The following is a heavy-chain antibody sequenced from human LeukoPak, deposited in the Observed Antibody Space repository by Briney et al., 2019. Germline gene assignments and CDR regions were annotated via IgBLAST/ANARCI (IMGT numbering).Heavy chain of an antibody. V-gene: IGHV4-59*01. Sequence: PSETLSLTCTVSRGSISSFYWSWIRQPQGKGLEWIGYISYSGNTKYDPSLKSRVTISVDTSKNQFSLKLSCVTAADTAVYYCARDYGGKFDYWGQGTLVTVSS. CDR3: ARDYGGKFDY. D-gene: IGHD4-23*01. CDR1: RGSISSFY. J-gene: IGHJ4*02. CDR2: ISYSGNT.